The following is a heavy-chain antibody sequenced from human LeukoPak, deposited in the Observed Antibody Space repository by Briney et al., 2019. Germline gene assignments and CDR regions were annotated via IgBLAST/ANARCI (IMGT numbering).Heavy chain of an antibody. CDR1: GFTVSSNS. V-gene: IGHV3-53*01. D-gene: IGHD4/OR15-4a*01. Sequence: GGSLRLSCAASGFTVSSNSMSWARQAPGKGLEWVSFIYSDNTHYSDSVKGRFTISRDNSKNTLYLQMNSLRAEDTAAYYCARRAGAYSHPYDYWGQGTLVTVSS. CDR3: ARRAGAYSHPYDY. CDR2: IYSDNT. J-gene: IGHJ4*02.